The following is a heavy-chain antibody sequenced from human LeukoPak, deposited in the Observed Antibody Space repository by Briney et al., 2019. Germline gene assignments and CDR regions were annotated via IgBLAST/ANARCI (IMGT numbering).Heavy chain of an antibody. J-gene: IGHJ5*02. CDR3: AREFRIVVVVAAGFDP. Sequence: PGGSLRLSCEASGFIFRSYWMSWVRQAPGKGLEWVANIYQDGSEKYYVDSVKGRFTISRDNAKNSLYLQMNSLRAEDTAVYYCAREFRIVVVVAAGFDPWGQGTLVTVSS. CDR1: GFIFRSYW. CDR2: IYQDGSEK. D-gene: IGHD2-15*01. V-gene: IGHV3-7*01.